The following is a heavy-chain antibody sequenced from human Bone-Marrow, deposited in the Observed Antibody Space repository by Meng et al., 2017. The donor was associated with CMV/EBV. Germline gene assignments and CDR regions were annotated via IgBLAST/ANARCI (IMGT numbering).Heavy chain of an antibody. CDR2: IYHSGST. V-gene: IGHV4-4*02. D-gene: IGHD6-6*01. CDR1: GGPMSSRNW. CDR3: ARGARLAV. Sequence: SETLSLTWAVSGGPMSSRNWWSWVRQPPGKGLEWIGEIYHSGSTNYNPSLKSRVTISVDTSKNQFSLKLSSVTAADTAVYYCARGARLAVWGQGTTVNVAS. J-gene: IGHJ6*02.